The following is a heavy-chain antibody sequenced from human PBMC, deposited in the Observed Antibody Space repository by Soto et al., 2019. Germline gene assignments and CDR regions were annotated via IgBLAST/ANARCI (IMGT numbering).Heavy chain of an antibody. D-gene: IGHD6-13*01. J-gene: IGHJ5*02. Sequence: QVQLVQSGAEVKKPGASVKVSCKASGYTFTSNWIHWVRRAPGQGLEWMGIINPSGGSAYYAQKFQGRVMLTRDTSTSTVYMEVTSLTSEDTAVYYCARDHSISSSGAWWLDPWGQGTLVTVSS. V-gene: IGHV1-46*01. CDR1: GYTFTSNW. CDR3: ARDHSISSSGAWWLDP. CDR2: INPSGGSA.